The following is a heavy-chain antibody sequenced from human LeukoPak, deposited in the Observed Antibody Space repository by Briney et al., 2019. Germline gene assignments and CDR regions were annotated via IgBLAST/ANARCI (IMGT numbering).Heavy chain of an antibody. J-gene: IGHJ5*02. CDR2: ISSSSSYI. Sequence: SGGSLRLSCAASGLTLSSYSMNWVRQAPGKGLEWVSSISSSSSYIYYADSVKGRFTISRDNAKNSLYLQMHSLRAEDTGVYYCASSDIPVVPDNNWLDPRGRGTRVTVSS. D-gene: IGHD2-2*01. V-gene: IGHV3-21*01. CDR3: ASSDIPVVPDNNWLDP. CDR1: GLTLSSYS.